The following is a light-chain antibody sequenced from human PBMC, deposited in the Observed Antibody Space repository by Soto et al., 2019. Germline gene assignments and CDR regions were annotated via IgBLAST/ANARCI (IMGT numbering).Light chain of an antibody. CDR2: LNSDGSH. CDR3: QTWGSGTVL. CDR1: SGHSSYA. V-gene: IGLV4-69*01. Sequence: QPVLTQSPSASASLGASVKLTCTLSSGHSSYAIAWHQQRPEKGPRYLMKLNSDGSHSKGDGIPDRFSGSSSGAERYLTISSLQSEDEADYYCQTWGSGTVLFGVGNKLTVL. J-gene: IGLJ2*01.